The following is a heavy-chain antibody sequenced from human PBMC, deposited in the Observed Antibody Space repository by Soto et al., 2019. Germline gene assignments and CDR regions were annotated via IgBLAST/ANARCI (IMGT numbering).Heavy chain of an antibody. J-gene: IGHJ4*02. CDR1: GGSIDRTGYF. V-gene: IGHV4-31*03. D-gene: IGHD2-15*01. CDR2: IYYGGTT. Sequence: SETLSLTCSVSGGSIDRTGYFRSWIRQPPGQGLEWIGYIYYGGTTFYNPSLKSRSTLSLDTDENRFSLNLTSVTAADTAVYYCARARWLRRQKYYFDIWGQGILVTVSS. CDR3: ARARWLRRQKYYFDI.